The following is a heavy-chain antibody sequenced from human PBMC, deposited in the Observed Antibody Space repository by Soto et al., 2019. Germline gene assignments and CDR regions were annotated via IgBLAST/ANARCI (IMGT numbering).Heavy chain of an antibody. D-gene: IGHD2-2*01. Sequence: QVQLQESGPELVKPSETLSLSCTVSGGSFISYYCNWVRKPAGRGLEWFGRIYPTGSTTYNPSLKSRLTMSVDTSKNQFSLRLTSMTAADTAVYYCATGRSEIVPGAMDTWGQGTLVTVSS. CDR2: IYPTGST. J-gene: IGHJ5*02. CDR1: GGSFISYY. V-gene: IGHV4-4*07. CDR3: ATGRSEIVPGAMDT.